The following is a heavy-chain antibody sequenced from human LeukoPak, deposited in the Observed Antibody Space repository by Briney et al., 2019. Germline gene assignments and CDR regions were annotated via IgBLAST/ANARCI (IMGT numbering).Heavy chain of an antibody. D-gene: IGHD2-2*01. V-gene: IGHV3-23*01. Sequence: GGSLRLSCAASGVTFSSDAMSWGRHAPEDKLYWVSAISDICGTTYYADSVKGRFTISRDNSKNSLYPQMNSLRGEDTAMYYCAKLTRGYCDSTACPNWFDPWGRGTLVTVSS. CDR3: AKLTRGYCDSTACPNWFDP. CDR1: GVTFSSDA. J-gene: IGHJ5*02. CDR2: ISDICGTT.